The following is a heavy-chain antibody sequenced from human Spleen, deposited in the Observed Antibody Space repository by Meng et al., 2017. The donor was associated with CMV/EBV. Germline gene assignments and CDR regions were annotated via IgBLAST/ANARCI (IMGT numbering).Heavy chain of an antibody. Sequence: GGSLRLSCAASGSTFSNYSMNWVRQAPGKGLEWVSSIARNSGYKYYADSVKGRFTISRDNAKNSMFLQMNSLRAEDTAVYYCARDPGGGPCSSNNNCYPWGQGTLVTVSS. V-gene: IGHV3-21*01. CDR2: IARNSGYK. J-gene: IGHJ5*02. CDR1: GSTFSNYS. D-gene: IGHD2-2*01. CDR3: ARDPGGGPCSSNNNCYP.